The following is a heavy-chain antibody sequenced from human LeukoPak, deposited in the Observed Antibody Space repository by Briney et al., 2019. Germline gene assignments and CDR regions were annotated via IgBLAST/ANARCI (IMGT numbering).Heavy chain of an antibody. Sequence: PSETLSLTCTVSGGSISSSSYYWGWIRQPPGKGLEWIGSIYYSGSTNYNPSLKSRVTISVDTSKNQFSLKLSSVTAADTAVYYCARSLAVYFDWLFPNWFDPWGQGTLVTVSS. CDR2: IYYSGST. V-gene: IGHV4-39*07. J-gene: IGHJ5*02. CDR1: GGSISSSSYY. D-gene: IGHD3-9*01. CDR3: ARSLAVYFDWLFPNWFDP.